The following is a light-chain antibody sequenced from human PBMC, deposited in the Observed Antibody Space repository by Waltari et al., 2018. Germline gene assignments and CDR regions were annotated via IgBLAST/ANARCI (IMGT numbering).Light chain of an antibody. Sequence: RASQTVTASQLAWYQQKPGQAPRLLIYGASTRATGTPDRFSGTGSETDLSLTISGLEPEDFAVYYCQQYGSSIPFTFGPGTKV. J-gene: IGKJ3*01. CDR2: GAS. CDR1: QTVTASQ. CDR3: QQYGSSIPFT. V-gene: IGKV3-20*01.